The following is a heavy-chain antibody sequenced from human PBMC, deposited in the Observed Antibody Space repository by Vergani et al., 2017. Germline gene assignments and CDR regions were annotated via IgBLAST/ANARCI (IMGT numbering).Heavy chain of an antibody. CDR2: INPNSGGT. J-gene: IGHJ6*02. V-gene: IGHV1-2*02. CDR1: GYTFTGYY. Sequence: QVQLVQSGAEVKKPGASVKVSCKASGYTFTGYYMHWVRQAPGQGLEWMGWINPNSGGTNYAQKFQGRVTMTTDTSTSTAYMELRSLRSDDTAVYYCARDSTPWPYYYYGMDVWGQGTTVTVSS. CDR3: ARDSTPWPYYYYGMDV. D-gene: IGHD2-2*01.